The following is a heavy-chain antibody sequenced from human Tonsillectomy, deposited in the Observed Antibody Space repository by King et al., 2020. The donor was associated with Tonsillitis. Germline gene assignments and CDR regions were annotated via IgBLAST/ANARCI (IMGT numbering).Heavy chain of an antibody. Sequence: VQLVESGAEVKKPGSSVKVSCMASGGTFSSYAISWVRQAPGQGLEWMGGIIPIFGTANYAQKFQGRVTITADESTSTAYMELSSLRSEDTAVYYCARTPPYYYDSSGYYFDYWGQGTLVTVSS. V-gene: IGHV1-69*01. CDR1: GGTFSSYA. CDR2: IIPIFGTA. D-gene: IGHD3-22*01. J-gene: IGHJ4*02. CDR3: ARTPPYYYDSSGYYFDY.